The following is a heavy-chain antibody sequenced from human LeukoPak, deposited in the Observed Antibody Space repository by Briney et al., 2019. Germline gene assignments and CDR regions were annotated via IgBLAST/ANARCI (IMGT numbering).Heavy chain of an antibody. CDR3: AKGGHWSITSLYFDY. Sequence: PGGSLRLSCAASGFTFSNAWMSWVRQAPGKGLEWVSAISGSGGSTYYADSVKGRFTISRDNSKNTLYLQMNSLRAEDTAVYYCAKGGHWSITSLYFDYWGQGTLVTVSS. V-gene: IGHV3-23*01. CDR2: ISGSGGST. D-gene: IGHD3-10*01. CDR1: GFTFSNAW. J-gene: IGHJ4*02.